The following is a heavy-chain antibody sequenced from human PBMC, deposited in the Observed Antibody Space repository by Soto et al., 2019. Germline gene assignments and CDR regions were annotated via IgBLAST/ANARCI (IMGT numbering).Heavy chain of an antibody. CDR3: AKGRLLRFLEWLFDGDY. CDR2: ISGSGGST. J-gene: IGHJ4*02. D-gene: IGHD3-3*01. V-gene: IGHV3-23*01. CDR1: GFTFSSYA. Sequence: GGSLRLSCAASGFTFSSYAMSWVRQAPGKGLEWVSAISGSGGSTYYAHSVKGRFTISRDNSKNTMYLQMNSLRAEDTAVYYCAKGRLLRFLEWLFDGDYWGQGTLVTVSS.